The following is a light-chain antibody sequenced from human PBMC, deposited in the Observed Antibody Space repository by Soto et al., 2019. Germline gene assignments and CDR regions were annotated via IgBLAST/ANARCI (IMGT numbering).Light chain of an antibody. CDR3: QQLNSYPYT. Sequence: DIQMTQSPSSLSASIGDRVTITCRASQGISSYLAWYQQESGKAPNLLIYSASTLQRGVPSRFSGSGSGTEFTLTISSLQPEDFATYYCQQLNSYPYTFGQGTRLEIK. CDR2: SAS. J-gene: IGKJ2*01. V-gene: IGKV1-9*01. CDR1: QGISSY.